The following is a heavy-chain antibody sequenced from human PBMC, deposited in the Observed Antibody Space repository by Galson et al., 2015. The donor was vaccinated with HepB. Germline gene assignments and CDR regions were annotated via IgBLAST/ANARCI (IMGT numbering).Heavy chain of an antibody. V-gene: IGHV3-21*01. Sequence: SLRLSCAVSGFTFSTYTMNWVRQAPGKGLERVSSISSLSSYMYYADSVKGRFTISRDNAKNSLYLQMNSLRAEDTAVYYCASDKWGDYWGLGTLVTVSS. D-gene: IGHD1-26*01. CDR1: GFTFSTYT. J-gene: IGHJ4*02. CDR2: ISSLSSYM. CDR3: ASDKWGDY.